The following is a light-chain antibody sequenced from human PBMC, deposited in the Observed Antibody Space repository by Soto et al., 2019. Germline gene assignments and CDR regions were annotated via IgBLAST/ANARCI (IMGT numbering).Light chain of an antibody. CDR3: CSYAVSSTYV. J-gene: IGLJ1*01. CDR1: SSDVGSYNL. CDR2: EGS. Sequence: QSALTQPASVSGSPGQSITISCTGTSSDVGSYNLVSWYQQHPGKAPKLMIYEGSKRPSGVSNRFSGSKSGNTASLTISGLQAEDEADYYYCSYAVSSTYVFGTGTKLTVL. V-gene: IGLV2-23*01.